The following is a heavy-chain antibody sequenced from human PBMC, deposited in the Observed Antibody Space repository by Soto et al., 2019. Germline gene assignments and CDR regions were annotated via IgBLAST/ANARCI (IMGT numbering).Heavy chain of an antibody. V-gene: IGHV1-8*01. Sequence: ASVKVSCKASGYTFTSYDINWVRQATGQGLEWVGWMNPNSGNTGYAQKFQGRVTMTRNTSISTAYMELSSLRSEDTAVYYCARELKNYYGSGSYYRSDYYGMDVWGQGTTVTVSS. CDR2: MNPNSGNT. D-gene: IGHD3-10*01. CDR3: ARELKNYYGSGSYYRSDYYGMDV. J-gene: IGHJ6*02. CDR1: GYTFTSYD.